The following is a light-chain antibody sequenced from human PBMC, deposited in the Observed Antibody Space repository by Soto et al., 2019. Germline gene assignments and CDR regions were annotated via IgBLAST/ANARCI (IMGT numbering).Light chain of an antibody. Sequence: DIVMTQSPATLSVAPVERGTFYFRASQSLSNNIYLAWYQQKPGQAPRLLIYAASTRATGIPGRFSGSGSGTEFTLTISSLESEDFAVYYCQQYYSWPSFGQGTRLEIK. J-gene: IGKJ5*01. CDR3: QQYYSWPS. CDR2: AAS. CDR1: QSLSNN. V-gene: IGKV3-15*01.